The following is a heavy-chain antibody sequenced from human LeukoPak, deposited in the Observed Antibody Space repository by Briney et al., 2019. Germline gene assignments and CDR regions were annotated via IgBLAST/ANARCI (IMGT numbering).Heavy chain of an antibody. CDR2: INTKSGRT. J-gene: IGHJ5*02. CDR3: ARADFIDAGPYLIGP. CDR1: GYSFTDYY. Sequence: ASVRVSCKTSGYSFTDYYIHWVRQAPGQGLEWMGWINTKSGRTSSARKFQGRVTMTRDPSITTVYMDMAWLTSDDTAIYFRARADFIDAGPYLIGPWGQGTLVTVSS. V-gene: IGHV1-2*02. D-gene: IGHD3-3*01.